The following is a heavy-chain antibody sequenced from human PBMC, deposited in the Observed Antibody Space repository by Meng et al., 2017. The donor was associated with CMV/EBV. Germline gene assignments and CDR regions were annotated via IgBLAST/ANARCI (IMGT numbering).Heavy chain of an antibody. D-gene: IGHD3-10*01. CDR3: AKDIKKADYYGSGFYGMDV. Sequence: GESLKISCAASGFTFSSYWMYWVRQAPGKGLVWVSRIKSDGSSTTYADSVKGRFTISRDNAKNTLYLQMNSLRADDTGVYYCAKDIKKADYYGSGFYGMDVWGQGTTVTVSS. V-gene: IGHV3-74*01. CDR2: IKSDGSST. J-gene: IGHJ6*02. CDR1: GFTFSSYW.